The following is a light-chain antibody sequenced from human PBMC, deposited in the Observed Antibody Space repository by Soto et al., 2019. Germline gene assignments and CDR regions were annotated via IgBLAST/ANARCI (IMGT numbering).Light chain of an antibody. CDR1: QSISNW. CDR3: QQYNSYPWT. J-gene: IGKJ1*01. V-gene: IGKV1-5*01. CDR2: DAF. Sequence: DIQMTQSPSTLSASVGDRVTITCRASQSISNWLAWYQQKPGKAPKVLIYDAFSLESGVPSSFSGSGSGTELTLTISSLQPDDFATYYCQQYNSYPWTFGQGTKVEIK.